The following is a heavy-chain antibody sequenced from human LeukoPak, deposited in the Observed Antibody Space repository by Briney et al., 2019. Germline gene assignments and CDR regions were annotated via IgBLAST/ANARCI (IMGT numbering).Heavy chain of an antibody. V-gene: IGHV4-61*01. CDR3: ARDRVRGSSNPYFDY. J-gene: IGHJ4*02. CDR1: GGSISRSNW. Sequence: SETLSLTCTVSGGSISRSNWWNWIRQPPGKGLEWIGYIYYSGSTNYNPSLKSRVTISVDTSKNQFSLKLSSVTAADTAVYYCARDRVRGSSNPYFDYWGQGTLVTVSS. D-gene: IGHD1-26*01. CDR2: IYYSGST.